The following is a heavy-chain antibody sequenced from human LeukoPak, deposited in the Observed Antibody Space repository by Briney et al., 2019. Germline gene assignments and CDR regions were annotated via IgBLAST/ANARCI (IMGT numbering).Heavy chain of an antibody. D-gene: IGHD3-10*01. V-gene: IGHV3-21*06. J-gene: IGHJ4*02. CDR2: ISIGSSPYT. CDR3: ASYTLWYGDS. CDR1: GFSFSKSS. Sequence: PGGSLRLSCAASGFSFSKSSMLWVRQAPGKGVEWVSSISIGSSPYTYDAASLTGRFTISRDNAKNSVCLQMNSLRPEDTAVYYCASYTLWYGDSWGQGTLVTVSS.